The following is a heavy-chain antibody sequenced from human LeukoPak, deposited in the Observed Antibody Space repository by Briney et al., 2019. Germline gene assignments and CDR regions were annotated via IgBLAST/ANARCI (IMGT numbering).Heavy chain of an antibody. V-gene: IGHV4-61*02. J-gene: IGHJ4*02. CDR2: IYTSGST. D-gene: IGHD4-23*01. Sequence: NPWETLSLTCTVSGGSISSGSYYWSWIRQPAGKELEWIGRIYTSGSTNYNPSLKSRVTISVDTSKTQFSLKLSSVTAAHWALDYGAPYPRTLSGNSGFDYWGEGALVT. CDR1: GGSISSGSYY. CDR3: APYPRTLSGNSGFDY.